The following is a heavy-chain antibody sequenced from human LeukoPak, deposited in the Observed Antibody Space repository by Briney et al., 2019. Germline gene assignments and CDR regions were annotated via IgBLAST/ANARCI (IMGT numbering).Heavy chain of an antibody. Sequence: PGRSLRLSCATSGFTFNRFGMHWVRQAPGKGLEWVAVIWYDGSNKDYADSVKGRFTISRDNSNNTLYLQMNSLRPEDTAVYYCARQNDFWSGYEDYWGQGTLVTVSS. J-gene: IGHJ4*02. D-gene: IGHD3-3*01. CDR3: ARQNDFWSGYEDY. V-gene: IGHV3-33*01. CDR1: GFTFNRFG. CDR2: IWYDGSNK.